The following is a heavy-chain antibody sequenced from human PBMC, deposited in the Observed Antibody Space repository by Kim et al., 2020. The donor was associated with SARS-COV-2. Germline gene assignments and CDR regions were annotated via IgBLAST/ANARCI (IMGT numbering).Heavy chain of an antibody. CDR1: GFTFTTYG. J-gene: IGHJ6*02. Sequence: ASVKVSCKAFGFTFTTYGVSWVRQAPGQGLEWMGWISADTGNTHYAQKLQDRLTMTTDASTSTAYMELRSLRSDDTAVYYCARLGEQFVRGGYYHYYGMDVWGQGTTVTVSS. CDR2: ISADTGNT. CDR3: ARLGEQFVRGGYYHYYGMDV. D-gene: IGHD6-6*01. V-gene: IGHV1-18*01.